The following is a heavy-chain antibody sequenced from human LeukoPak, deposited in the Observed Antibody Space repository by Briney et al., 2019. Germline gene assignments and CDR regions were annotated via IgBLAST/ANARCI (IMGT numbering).Heavy chain of an antibody. J-gene: IGHJ4*02. V-gene: IGHV3-21*01. Sequence: GGSLRLSCAASGFIFSSYSMNWVRQAPGKGLEWVSSISSSSSYIYYADSVKGRFTISRDNAKNSLYLQMNSLRAEDTAVYYCARGADYDFWSGPVYYFDYWGQGTLVTVSS. CDR3: ARGADYDFWSGPVYYFDY. CDR2: ISSSSSYI. D-gene: IGHD3-3*01. CDR1: GFIFSSYS.